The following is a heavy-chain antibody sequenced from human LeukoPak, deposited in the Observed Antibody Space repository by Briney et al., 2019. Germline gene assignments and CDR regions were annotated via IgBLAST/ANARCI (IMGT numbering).Heavy chain of an antibody. CDR2: IYYSGST. D-gene: IGHD3-10*01. J-gene: IGHJ6*02. Sequence: SETLSLTCTVSGGSISSYYWSWIRQPPGKGLEWIGYIYYSGSTNYNPSLKGRVTISVDTSKNQFSLKLSSVTAADTAVYYCASRYGSGSYYYGMDVWGQGTTVTVSS. CDR3: ASRYGSGSYYYGMDV. V-gene: IGHV4-59*01. CDR1: GGSISSYY.